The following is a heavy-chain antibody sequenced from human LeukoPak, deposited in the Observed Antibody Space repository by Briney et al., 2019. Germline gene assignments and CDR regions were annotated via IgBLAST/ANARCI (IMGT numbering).Heavy chain of an antibody. D-gene: IGHD4-17*01. CDR1: GGSISSYY. Sequence: SETLSLTCTVSGGSISSYYWSWIRQPPGKGLEWIGYIYYSGSTNYNPSLKSRVTISVDTSKNQFSLKLSSVTAADTAVYYCASRSEGWYGDRFDFWGQGTLVTVSS. CDR3: ASRSEGWYGDRFDF. CDR2: IYYSGST. V-gene: IGHV4-59*12. J-gene: IGHJ4*02.